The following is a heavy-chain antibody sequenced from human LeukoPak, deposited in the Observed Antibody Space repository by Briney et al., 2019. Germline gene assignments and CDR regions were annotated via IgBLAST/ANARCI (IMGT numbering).Heavy chain of an antibody. V-gene: IGHV3-64*01. Sequence: GGSLRLSCAASGFTFSSYAMHWVRQAPGKGLEYVSPISSNGGSTYYANSVKGRFTISRDNSKNTLYLQMGSLRAEDMAVYYCGRMMVAASGMDVWGQRTTVTVSS. J-gene: IGHJ6*02. CDR2: ISSNGGST. CDR1: GFTFSSYA. D-gene: IGHD2-15*01. CDR3: GRMMVAASGMDV.